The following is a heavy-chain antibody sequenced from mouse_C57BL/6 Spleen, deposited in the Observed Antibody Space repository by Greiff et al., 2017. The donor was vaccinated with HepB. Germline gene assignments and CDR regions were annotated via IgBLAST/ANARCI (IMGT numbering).Heavy chain of an antibody. V-gene: IGHV1-64*01. CDR1: GYTFTSYW. D-gene: IGHD1-1*01. CDR2: IHPNSGST. CDR3: AREGVLLREYRRAMDY. J-gene: IGHJ4*01. Sequence: QVQLKQPGAELVKPGASVKLSCKASGYTFTSYWMHWVKQRPGQGLEWIGMIHPNSGSTNYNEKFKSKATLTVDKSSSTAYMQLSSLTSEDSAVYYCAREGVLLREYRRAMDYWGQGTSVTVSS.